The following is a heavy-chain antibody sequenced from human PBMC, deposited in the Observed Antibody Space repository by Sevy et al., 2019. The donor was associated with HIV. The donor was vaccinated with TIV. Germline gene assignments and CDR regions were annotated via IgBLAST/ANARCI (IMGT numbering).Heavy chain of an antibody. V-gene: IGHV1-58*01. J-gene: IGHJ3*02. CDR2: IVVGSDVT. Sequence: ASLKVSCKTSGFTFSSSAVQWVRQVRGQRLEWIGWIVVGSDVTNYAQTFQERVTISRDVSTKTVYMDLTSLRSEDTAVYYCAAEDMTTFGGHLRVFDIWGQGTMVTVSS. CDR3: AAEDMTTFGGHLRVFDI. D-gene: IGHD3-16*01. CDR1: GFTFSSSA.